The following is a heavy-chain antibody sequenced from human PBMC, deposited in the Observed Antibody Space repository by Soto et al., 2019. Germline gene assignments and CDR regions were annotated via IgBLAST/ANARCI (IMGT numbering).Heavy chain of an antibody. CDR3: AKLSFRSVVINPY. CDR1: GFTFSSYG. D-gene: IGHD3-22*01. J-gene: IGHJ4*02. V-gene: IGHV3-30*18. Sequence: ESGGGVVQPGRSLRLSCAASGFTFSSYGMHWVRQAPGKGLEWVAVISYDGSNKYYADSVKGRFTISRDNSKNTLYLQMNSLRAEDTAVYYCAKLSFRSVVINPYWGQGTLVTVSS. CDR2: ISYDGSNK.